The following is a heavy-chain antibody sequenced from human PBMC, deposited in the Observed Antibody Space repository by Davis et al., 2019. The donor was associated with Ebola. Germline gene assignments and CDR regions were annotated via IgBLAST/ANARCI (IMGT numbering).Heavy chain of an antibody. J-gene: IGHJ4*02. Sequence: GSLRLSCAASGFTFSDYYMSWVRQAPGKGLEWIGYIYYSGSTHYNPSLKSRVTISVDTSKNHFSLKLSSVTAADTAVYYCARTVAVAVSRPRIYFDYWGQGTLVTVSS. CDR3: ARTVAVAVSRPRIYFDY. CDR1: GFTFSDYY. CDR2: IYYSGST. D-gene: IGHD6-19*01. V-gene: IGHV4-59*01.